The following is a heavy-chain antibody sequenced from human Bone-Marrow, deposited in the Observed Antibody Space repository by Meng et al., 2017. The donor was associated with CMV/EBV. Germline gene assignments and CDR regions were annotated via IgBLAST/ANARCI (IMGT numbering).Heavy chain of an antibody. CDR1: GFTVSSKY. Sequence: GGSLRLSCAASGFTVSSKYLAWVRQAPGKGLEWVSIIYSGTRTFYADSVRGRFTISRDNSNNTLYLQMNSLRAEDTAVYYCAGGYDFWSGQNNWGQGTLVTVSS. CDR2: IYSGTRT. CDR3: AGGYDFWSGQNN. J-gene: IGHJ4*02. V-gene: IGHV3-53*01. D-gene: IGHD3-3*01.